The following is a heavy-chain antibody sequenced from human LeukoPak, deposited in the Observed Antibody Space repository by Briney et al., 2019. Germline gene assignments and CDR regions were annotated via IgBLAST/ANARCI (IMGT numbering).Heavy chain of an antibody. V-gene: IGHV3-21*01. CDR3: ARDWSSSAWRDGVDV. J-gene: IGHJ6*02. CDR2: ISSSSDYI. D-gene: IGHD6-19*01. CDR1: GFTFSTYS. Sequence: GGSLRLSCAASGFTFSTYSMNWVRQAPGKGLEWVSSISSSSDYIYYADSVKGRFTISRDNANNSLHLQMNSLRAEDTAVYYCARDWSSSAWRDGVDVWGQGTTVTVSS.